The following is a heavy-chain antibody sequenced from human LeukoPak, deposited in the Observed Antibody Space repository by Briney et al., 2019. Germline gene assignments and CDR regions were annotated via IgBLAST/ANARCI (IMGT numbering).Heavy chain of an antibody. V-gene: IGHV4-59*01. CDR2: IYYSGGT. D-gene: IGHD3-22*01. CDR1: GGSISSYY. Sequence: SETLSLTCTVSGGSISSYYWSWIRQPPGKGPEWIGYIYYSGGTNYNPSLKSRVTISVDTSKNQFSLKLSSVTAADTAVYYCARDRRYYDSSGTVYYDGMDVWGQGTMVTVSS. J-gene: IGHJ6*02. CDR3: ARDRRYYDSSGTVYYDGMDV.